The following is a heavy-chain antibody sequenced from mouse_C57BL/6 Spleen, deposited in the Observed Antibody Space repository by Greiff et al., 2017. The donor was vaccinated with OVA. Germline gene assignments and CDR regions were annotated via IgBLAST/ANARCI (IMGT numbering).Heavy chain of an antibody. CDR3: ARAYYSNYDEYYYAMDY. CDR2: INYDGSST. CDR1: GFTFSDYY. V-gene: IGHV5-16*01. Sequence: EVQGVESEGGLVQPGSSMKLSCTASGFTFSDYYMAWVRQVPEKGLEWVANINYDGSSTYYLDSLKSRFIISRDNAKNILYLQMSSLKSEDTATYYGARAYYSNYDEYYYAMDYWGQGTSVTVSS. D-gene: IGHD2-5*01. J-gene: IGHJ4*01.